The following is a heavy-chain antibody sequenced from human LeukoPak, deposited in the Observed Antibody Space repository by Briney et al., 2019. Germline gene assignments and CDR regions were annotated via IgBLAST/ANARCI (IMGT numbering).Heavy chain of an antibody. D-gene: IGHD5-12*01. Sequence: GSLRLSCAASGFTFSSYDMHWVRQATGKGLEWVSAIGTAGDTYYPGSVKGRFTISRENAKNSLCLQMNSLRAGDTAVYYCARAGYSGYALDYWGQGTLVTVSS. CDR3: ARAGYSGYALDY. J-gene: IGHJ4*02. CDR1: GFTFSSYD. V-gene: IGHV3-13*01. CDR2: IGTAGDT.